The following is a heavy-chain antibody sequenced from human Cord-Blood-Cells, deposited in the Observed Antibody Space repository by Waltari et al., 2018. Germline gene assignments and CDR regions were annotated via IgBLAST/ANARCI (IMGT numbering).Heavy chain of an antibody. CDR1: GFTFSSYW. CDR3: ARDGYKLADAFDI. CDR2: IKQDGSGK. Sequence: EVQLVESGGGLVQPGGSLRLSCAASGFTFSSYWMSWVRQAPGKGLEWVANIKQDGSGKYYVDSGKGRFTISRDNAKNSLYQKMNSLRAEDTAVYYCARDGYKLADAFDIWGQGTMVTVSS. J-gene: IGHJ3*02. D-gene: IGHD5-18*01. V-gene: IGHV3-7*01.